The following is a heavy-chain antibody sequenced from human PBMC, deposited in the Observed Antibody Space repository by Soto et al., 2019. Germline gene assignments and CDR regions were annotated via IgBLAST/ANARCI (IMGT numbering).Heavy chain of an antibody. CDR1: GGTIRSSNYY. CDR3: SRRAPEGFDP. V-gene: IGHV4-39*02. CDR2: IDYSGST. J-gene: IGHJ5*02. Sequence: SETLSLTCTVSGGTIRSSNYYWAWIRQPPGKGLEWIGSIDYSGSTYYNPSLKSRVTISVDTSKNHFSLKLGSVTAADTALYYCSRRAPEGFDPWGQGTLVTVSS.